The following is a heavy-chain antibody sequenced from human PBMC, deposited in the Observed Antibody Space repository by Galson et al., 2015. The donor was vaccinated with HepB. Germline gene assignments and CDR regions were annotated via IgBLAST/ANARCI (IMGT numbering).Heavy chain of an antibody. Sequence: SVKVSCKASGYTFTSYGISWVRQAPGQGLEWMGWISAYNGNTNYAQKLQGRVTMTTDTSTSTAYMELRSLRSDDTAVYYCARAVENADYDYVWGSYRRPSYYFDYGGQGTLVTVSS. D-gene: IGHD3-16*02. CDR1: GYTFTSYG. V-gene: IGHV1-18*01. CDR2: ISAYNGNT. CDR3: ARAVENADYDYVWGSYRRPSYYFDY. J-gene: IGHJ4*02.